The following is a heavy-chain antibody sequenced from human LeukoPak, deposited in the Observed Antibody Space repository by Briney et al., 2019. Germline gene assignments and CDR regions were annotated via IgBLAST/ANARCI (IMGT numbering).Heavy chain of an antibody. V-gene: IGHV4-59*08. CDR1: GGSISSYY. J-gene: IGHJ4*02. CDR3: ARREYSSGWYYFDY. Sequence: SETLSLTCTVSGGSISSYYWSWIRQPPGKGLEGIGYIYYSGSTNYNPSLKSRVTISVDTSKNQFSLQLSSVTAADTAVYYCARREYSSGWYYFDYWGQGTLVTVSS. CDR2: IYYSGST. D-gene: IGHD6-19*01.